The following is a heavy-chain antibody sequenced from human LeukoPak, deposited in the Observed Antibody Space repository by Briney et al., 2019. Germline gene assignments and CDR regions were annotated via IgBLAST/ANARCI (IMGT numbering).Heavy chain of an antibody. CDR1: GFTFSINW. J-gene: IGHJ4*02. CDR3: VRDLGGRSGH. V-gene: IGHV3-74*01. Sequence: GGSLRLSCAASGFTFSINWMHWVRQAPGKGVVWVSRINEDGSTTNYADSVKGRSTIFRDDAKNTLYLQMNSLRAEDTAVYYCVRDLGGRSGHWGQGTLVTVSS. CDR2: INEDGSTT. D-gene: IGHD1-26*01.